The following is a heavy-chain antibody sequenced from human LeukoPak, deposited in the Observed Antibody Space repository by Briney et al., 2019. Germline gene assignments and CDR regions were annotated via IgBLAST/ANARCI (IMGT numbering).Heavy chain of an antibody. D-gene: IGHD3-22*01. CDR2: IYSGGST. Sequence: GGSLRLSCAASGFTFSSYSMAWVRQAPGKGLEWVSVIYSGGSTYYADSVKGRFTTSRDNSKNTLYLQMNSLRAEDTAVYYCARDRGSSGFFDYWGQGTLVTVSS. V-gene: IGHV3-53*01. CDR1: GFTFSSYS. CDR3: ARDRGSSGFFDY. J-gene: IGHJ4*02.